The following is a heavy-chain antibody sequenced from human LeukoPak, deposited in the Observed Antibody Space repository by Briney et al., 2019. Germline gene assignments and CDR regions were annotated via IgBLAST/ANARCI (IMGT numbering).Heavy chain of an antibody. CDR1: GFTFSSYG. V-gene: IGHV3-48*04. Sequence: PGRSLRLSCAASGFTFSSYGMHWVRQAPGKGLEWVSYISSSISTVYYADSVKGRFTISRDNAKNSLYLQMNSLRAEDTAVYYCARYPPPGYSSSWYAGDYWGQGTLVTVSS. D-gene: IGHD6-13*01. J-gene: IGHJ4*02. CDR2: ISSSISTV. CDR3: ARYPPPGYSSSWYAGDY.